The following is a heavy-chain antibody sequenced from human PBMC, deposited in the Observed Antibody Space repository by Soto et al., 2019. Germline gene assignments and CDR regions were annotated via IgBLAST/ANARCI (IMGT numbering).Heavy chain of an antibody. J-gene: IGHJ4*02. D-gene: IGHD3-10*01. CDR1: GGSISSSSYY. CDR3: ATLWFGEGNY. CDR2: IYYSGST. V-gene: IGHV4-39*01. Sequence: QLQLQESGPGLVKPSETLSLTCTVSGGSISSSSYYWGWIRQPPGKGLEWIGSIYYSGSTYYNPSLKSRVTTAGATSKHQSSLKLSSVTAADTAVHYCATLWFGEGNYGGEGTLGTVSS.